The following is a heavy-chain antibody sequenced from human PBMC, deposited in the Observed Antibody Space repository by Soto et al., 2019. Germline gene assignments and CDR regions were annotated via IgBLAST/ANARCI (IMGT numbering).Heavy chain of an antibody. V-gene: IGHV3-23*01. CDR2: ISGSGGST. Sequence: EVQLLESGGGLVQPGGSLRLSCAASGFTFSSYAMSWVRQAPGKGLEWVSAISGSGGSTYYADSVKGRFTISRDNSKNTLYLQMNSQRAEDTAVYYCAKSGGYNYGYQETHYWGQGTLVTVSS. J-gene: IGHJ4*02. CDR1: GFTFSSYA. CDR3: AKSGGYNYGYQETHY. D-gene: IGHD5-18*01.